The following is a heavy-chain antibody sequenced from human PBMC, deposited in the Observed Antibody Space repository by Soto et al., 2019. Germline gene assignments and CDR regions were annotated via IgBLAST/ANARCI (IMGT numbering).Heavy chain of an antibody. D-gene: IGHD4-17*01. Sequence: QVQLVQSGAEVKKPGSAVKVSCKTSGGSFSKFGISWVRQAPGQGLEWMGMIIPIYGTTNYAQNFQGRITITADESTGTAYMELNSLRSGDTAVYYCARDGPPRTFDCWGQGTLVTVSS. CDR2: IIPIYGTT. CDR3: ARDGPPRTFDC. V-gene: IGHV1-69*18. CDR1: GGSFSKFG. J-gene: IGHJ4*02.